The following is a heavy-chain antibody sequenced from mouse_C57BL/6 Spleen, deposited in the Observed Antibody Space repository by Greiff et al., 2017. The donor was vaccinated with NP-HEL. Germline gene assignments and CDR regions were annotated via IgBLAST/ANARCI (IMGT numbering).Heavy chain of an antibody. CDR3: TREVLRYYFDY. V-gene: IGHV1-15*01. CDR1: GYTFTDYE. D-gene: IGHD1-1*01. CDR2: IDPETGGT. Sequence: VQVVESGAELVRPGASVTLSCKASGYTFTDYEMHWVKQTPVHGLEWIGAIDPETGGTAYNQKFKGKAILTADKSSSTAYMELRSLTSEDSAVYYCTREVLRYYFDYWGQGTTLTVSS. J-gene: IGHJ2*01.